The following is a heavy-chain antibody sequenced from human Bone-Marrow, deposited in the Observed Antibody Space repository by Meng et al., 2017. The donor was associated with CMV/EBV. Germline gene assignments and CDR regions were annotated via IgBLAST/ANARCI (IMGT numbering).Heavy chain of an antibody. Sequence: SETLSLTCTVSGGSVSSGSYYWSWIRQHPGKGLEWIGYIYYSGSTYYNPSLKSRVTISVDTSKNQFSLKLSSVTAADTAVYYCARDGGVAGTTHTSQENYYYYYGMDVWGQGTTVTVSS. CDR1: GGSVSSGSYY. J-gene: IGHJ6*02. D-gene: IGHD1-7*01. CDR2: IYYSGST. V-gene: IGHV4-31*03. CDR3: ARDGGVAGTTHTSQENYYYYYGMDV.